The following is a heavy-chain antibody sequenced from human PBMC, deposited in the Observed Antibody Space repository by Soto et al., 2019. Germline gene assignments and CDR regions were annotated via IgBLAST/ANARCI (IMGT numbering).Heavy chain of an antibody. CDR3: ARDVLVRGFGELLAFDI. D-gene: IGHD3-10*01. CDR2: ISAYNGNT. V-gene: IGHV1-18*01. Sequence: ASVKVSCKASGYTFTSYGISWVRQAPGQGLEWMGWISAYNGNTNYAQKLQGRVTMTTDTSTSTAYMELRSLRSDDTAVYYCARDVLVRGFGELLAFDIWGQGTMVTVSS. J-gene: IGHJ3*02. CDR1: GYTFTSYG.